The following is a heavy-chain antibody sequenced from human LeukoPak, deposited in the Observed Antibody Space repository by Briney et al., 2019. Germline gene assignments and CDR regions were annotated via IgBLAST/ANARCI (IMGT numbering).Heavy chain of an antibody. Sequence: GGSLRLSCAASGFTFSSYGMHWVRQAPGKGLEWVAVISYDGSNKYYADSVKGRFTISRDNSKNTLYLQMNSLRAEDTAVYYCAKDIRVEYYDILTGYESDYWGQGTLDTVSS. CDR3: AKDIRVEYYDILTGYESDY. CDR1: GFTFSSYG. D-gene: IGHD3-9*01. J-gene: IGHJ4*02. V-gene: IGHV3-30*18. CDR2: ISYDGSNK.